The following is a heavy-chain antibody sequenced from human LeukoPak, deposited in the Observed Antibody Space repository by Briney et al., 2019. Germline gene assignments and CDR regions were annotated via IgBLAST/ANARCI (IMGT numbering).Heavy chain of an antibody. V-gene: IGHV4-59*08. CDR1: DGSISSYY. Sequence: SETLSLTCTVSDGSISSYYWSWIRQPPGQGLEWVAYMYYSGSTNYNPSLKSRVTISIDTSKNQFSLRLSSVTAADTAVYYCARGRGEVVVAAWDAFDIWGQGTMVTVSS. D-gene: IGHD2-15*01. CDR3: ARGRGEVVVAAWDAFDI. CDR2: MYYSGST. J-gene: IGHJ3*02.